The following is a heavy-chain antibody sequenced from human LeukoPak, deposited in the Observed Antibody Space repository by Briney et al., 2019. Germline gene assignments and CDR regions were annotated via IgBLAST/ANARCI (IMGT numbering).Heavy chain of an antibody. CDR1: GYTFTGYY. CDR3: ARSPTYYYGSRSYYGPRYFDY. J-gene: IGHJ4*02. Sequence: ASVKVSCKASGYTFTGYYMHWVRQAPGQGLEWMGRINPNSGGTNYAQKFQGRVTMTRDTSISTAYMELSRLRSDDTAVYYCARSPTYYYGSRSYYGPRYFDYRGQGTLVTVSS. V-gene: IGHV1-2*06. CDR2: INPNSGGT. D-gene: IGHD3-10*01.